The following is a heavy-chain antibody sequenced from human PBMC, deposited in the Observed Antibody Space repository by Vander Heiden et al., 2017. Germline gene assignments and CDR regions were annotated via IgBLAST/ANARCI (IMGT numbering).Heavy chain of an antibody. D-gene: IGHD6-19*01. V-gene: IGHV3-74*01. J-gene: IGHJ4*02. CDR1: GFTFSSYW. CDR3: ARDPAVAGFDY. Sequence: EVQLVESGGGLVQPGGSLRLSCAASGFTFSSYWMHWVRKAPVKGLVWVSRINSDGSSTSYADSVKGRFTISRDNAKNTLYLQMNSLRAEDTAVYYCARDPAVAGFDYWGQGTLVTVSS. CDR2: INSDGSST.